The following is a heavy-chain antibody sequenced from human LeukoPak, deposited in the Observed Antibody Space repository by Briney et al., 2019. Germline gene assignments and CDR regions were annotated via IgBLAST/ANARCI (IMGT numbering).Heavy chain of an antibody. CDR3: ASEDIVVVPAAMGTDY. Sequence: PGGSLRLSCAASGFTFSSYSMNWVRQAPVKGLEWVSSISSSSSYIYYADSVKGRFTISRDNAKNSLYLQMNSLRAEDTAVYYCASEDIVVVPAAMGTDYWGQGTLVTVSS. J-gene: IGHJ4*02. V-gene: IGHV3-21*01. CDR1: GFTFSSYS. CDR2: ISSSSSYI. D-gene: IGHD2-2*01.